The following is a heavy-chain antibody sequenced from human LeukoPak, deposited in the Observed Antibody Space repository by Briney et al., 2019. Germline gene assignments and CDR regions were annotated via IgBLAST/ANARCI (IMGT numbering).Heavy chain of an antibody. CDR3: ARWDFWSGYFDY. CDR1: GGSISSSSYY. D-gene: IGHD3-3*01. Sequence: PSETLSLTCTVSGGSISSSSYYWGWIRRPPGKGLEWIGSIYYSGSTYYNPSLKSRVTISVDTSKNQFSLKLSSVTAADTAVYYCARWDFWSGYFDYWGQGTLVTVSS. V-gene: IGHV4-39*07. CDR2: IYYSGST. J-gene: IGHJ4*02.